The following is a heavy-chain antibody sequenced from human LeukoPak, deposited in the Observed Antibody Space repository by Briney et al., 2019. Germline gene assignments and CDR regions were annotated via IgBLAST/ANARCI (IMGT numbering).Heavy chain of an antibody. D-gene: IGHD6-13*01. CDR2: IGPSDSYT. CDR3: ARLLPGIAAAGTDY. CDR1: GYSFTSYW. Sequence: GESLKISCKGSGYSFTSYWISWVRQMTGKGLEWMGRIGPSDSYTNYSPSFQGHVTISADKSISTAYLQWSSLKASDTAMYYCARLLPGIAAAGTDYWGQGTLVTVSS. V-gene: IGHV5-10-1*01. J-gene: IGHJ4*02.